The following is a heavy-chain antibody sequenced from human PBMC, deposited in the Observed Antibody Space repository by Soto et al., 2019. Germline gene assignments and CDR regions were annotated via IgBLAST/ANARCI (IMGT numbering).Heavy chain of an antibody. CDR3: VRGGCTDGVCTYYFDY. V-gene: IGHV5-51*01. D-gene: IGHD3-16*01. J-gene: IGHJ4*02. CDR1: GYSFTSYW. CDR2: IYPGDSDT. Sequence: GESLKVSCKGSGYSFTSYWIGWVRQMPGKGLEWMGIIYPGDSDTRYSPSFQGQVTISADKSISTAYLQWSSLKASDTAMYYCVRGGCTDGVCTYYFDYWGQGTLVTVSS.